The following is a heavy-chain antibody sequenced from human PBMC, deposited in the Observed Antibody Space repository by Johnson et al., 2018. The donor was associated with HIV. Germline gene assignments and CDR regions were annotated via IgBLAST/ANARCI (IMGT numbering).Heavy chain of an antibody. J-gene: IGHJ3*02. CDR2: ISYDGDKK. Sequence: QVQLVESGGGVVQPGRSLRIYCAVSEFTFPNYAMHWVRLAPGKGLQWVAVISYDGDKKYYADSVKGRFTVSRDSSKNTLYLRMDNLRPEDTAVYYCARGRKDIDAADGLDNDALDMWGQGTLVTVSS. V-gene: IGHV3-30*04. CDR3: ARGRKDIDAADGLDNDALDM. D-gene: IGHD6-13*01. CDR1: EFTFPNYA.